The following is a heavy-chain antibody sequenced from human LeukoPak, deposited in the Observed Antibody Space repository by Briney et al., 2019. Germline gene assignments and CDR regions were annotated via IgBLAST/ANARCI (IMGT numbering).Heavy chain of an antibody. V-gene: IGHV3-7*01. CDR1: GFTFSSYW. Sequence: GGSLRLSCAASGFTFSSYWMSWVRQAPGKGLEWVANIKQDGSEKYYVDSVKGRFTISRDNAKNSLYLQMNSLRAEDTAVYYCARVLGIAAAGHFDYWGQGTLVTVS. D-gene: IGHD6-13*01. CDR2: IKQDGSEK. CDR3: ARVLGIAAAGHFDY. J-gene: IGHJ4*02.